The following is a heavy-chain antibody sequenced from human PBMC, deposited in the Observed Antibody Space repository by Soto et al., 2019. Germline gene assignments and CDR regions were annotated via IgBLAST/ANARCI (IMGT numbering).Heavy chain of an antibody. CDR2: IYYSGST. Sequence: QVQLQESGPGLVKPSETLSLTCTVSGGSVSSGSYYWSWIRQPPGKGLEWIGYIYYSGSTNYNPSLKSRVTISVDTSKNQFSLKLSSVTAADTAVYYCARSVVVTATIDYWGQGTLVTVSS. CDR3: ARSVVVTATIDY. D-gene: IGHD2-21*02. V-gene: IGHV4-61*01. CDR1: GGSVSSGSYY. J-gene: IGHJ4*02.